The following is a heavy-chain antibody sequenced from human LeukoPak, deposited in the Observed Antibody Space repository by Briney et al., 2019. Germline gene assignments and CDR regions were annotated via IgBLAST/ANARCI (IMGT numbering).Heavy chain of an antibody. CDR2: IYTSGTT. J-gene: IGHJ4*02. CDR1: GGSISTDY. Sequence: PSETLSLTCTVSGGSISTDYWTWIRQPAGKGLEWIGLIYTSGTTNYNPSLKSRVTMSLDTSKNQFSLKLTSVTAADTAVYYCASDFDCWGQGTLVTV. CDR3: ASDFDC. V-gene: IGHV4-4*07.